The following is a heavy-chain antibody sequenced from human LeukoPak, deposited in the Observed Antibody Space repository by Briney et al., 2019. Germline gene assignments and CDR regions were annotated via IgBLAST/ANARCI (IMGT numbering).Heavy chain of an antibody. Sequence: SVKVSCKASGGTLSSYTISWVRQAPRQGLEWVGRIIPILGIANYAQKFQGRGTITADKFPSTAYMEPSSLRSEDTAVYYCAREGSGSTPVGYWGQGTLVTVSS. CDR3: AREGSGSTPVGY. CDR2: IIPILGIA. V-gene: IGHV1-69*04. J-gene: IGHJ4*02. CDR1: GGTLSSYT. D-gene: IGHD6-19*01.